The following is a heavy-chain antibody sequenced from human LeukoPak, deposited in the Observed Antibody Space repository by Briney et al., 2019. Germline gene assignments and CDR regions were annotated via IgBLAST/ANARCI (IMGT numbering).Heavy chain of an antibody. D-gene: IGHD3-9*01. V-gene: IGHV1-18*01. CDR2: ISAYNGNT. Sequence: ASVKVSCKASGYTFTSYGISWVRQAPGQGLEWMGWISAYNGNTNYAQKLQGRVTMTTDTSTSTAYMELRSLRSDDTAVYYCARDGDDILTGPSYHDAFDIWGQGTMVTVSS. CDR1: GYTFTSYG. CDR3: ARDGDDILTGPSYHDAFDI. J-gene: IGHJ3*02.